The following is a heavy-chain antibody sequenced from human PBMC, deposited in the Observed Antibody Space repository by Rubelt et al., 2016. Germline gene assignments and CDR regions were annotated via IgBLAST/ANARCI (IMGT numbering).Heavy chain of an antibody. CDR2: IYYSGTT. CDR3: ARGGTTNWFDP. D-gene: IGHD4-17*01. Sequence: QVQLQESSPGLVKPSETLSLSCSVSGGSFSDYYWSWIRQPPGKGLKWIGHIYYSGTTNYSPSLKSRVTISLDTSKNEFSLNLNSVTAADTAVYYCARGGTTNWFDPWGQGTLVTVSS. CDR1: GGSFSDYY. V-gene: IGHV4-59*12. J-gene: IGHJ5*02.